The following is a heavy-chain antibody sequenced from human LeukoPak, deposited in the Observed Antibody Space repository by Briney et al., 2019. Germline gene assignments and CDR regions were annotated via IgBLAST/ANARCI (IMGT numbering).Heavy chain of an antibody. Sequence: SETLSLTCTVSGGSISSGSYYWSWLRQPAGKGLEWIGRIYTSGSTNYNPSLKSRVTISVDTSKNQFSLKLSSVTAADTAVYYCARWTSRGRFDPWGQGTLVTVSS. CDR3: ARWTSRGRFDP. D-gene: IGHD3/OR15-3a*01. CDR2: IYTSGST. J-gene: IGHJ5*02. V-gene: IGHV4-61*02. CDR1: GGSISSGSYY.